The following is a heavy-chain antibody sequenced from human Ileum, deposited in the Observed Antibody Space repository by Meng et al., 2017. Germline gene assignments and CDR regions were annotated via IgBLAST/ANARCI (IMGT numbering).Heavy chain of an antibody. D-gene: IGHD3-22*01. CDR1: GGSFRGFY. V-gene: IGHV4-34*01. J-gene: IGHJ4*02. CDR3: SRTSYYDNSGYYPG. Sequence: VPLQQWCAVLLKPSETLSLTCAVDGGSFRGFYWSWIRQPPGKGLEWIGEINHSGSTNYHPSLKSRVTISVDTSKNQFSLKLSSVTAADTAVYYCSRTSYYDNSGYYPGWGQGTLVTVSS. CDR2: INHSGST.